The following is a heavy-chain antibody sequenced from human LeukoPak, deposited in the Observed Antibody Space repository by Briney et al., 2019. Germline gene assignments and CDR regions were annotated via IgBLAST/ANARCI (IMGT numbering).Heavy chain of an antibody. CDR1: GFTFSDFY. CDR3: ARDSPPPGYDY. J-gene: IGHJ4*02. Sequence: GGSLRLSCAASGFTFSDFYMSWIRQAPGKGLEWVSYISKSGGTIYYADSVKGRFTISRDNAKNSLYLQMDSLRAEDTAVYYCARDSPPPGYDYWGQGTLVTVSS. V-gene: IGHV3-11*01. D-gene: IGHD3-10*01. CDR2: ISKSGGTI.